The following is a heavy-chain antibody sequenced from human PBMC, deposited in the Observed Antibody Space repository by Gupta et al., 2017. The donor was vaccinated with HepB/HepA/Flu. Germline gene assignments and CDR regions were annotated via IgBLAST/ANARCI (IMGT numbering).Heavy chain of an antibody. Sequence: EVQLVESGGGVVQPGGSLRLSCAASGFPISNFWMHWVRPAPGKGLEWISRINRVATSRNYADSVKGRLTISRDNAKNTLYLQMNSLRVEDTAVYYCARDPSYGRFEGPSFDPWGQGTLVTVSS. CDR2: INRVATSR. CDR1: GFPISNFW. V-gene: IGHV3-74*01. D-gene: IGHD1-26*01. J-gene: IGHJ5*02. CDR3: ARDPSYGRFEGPSFDP.